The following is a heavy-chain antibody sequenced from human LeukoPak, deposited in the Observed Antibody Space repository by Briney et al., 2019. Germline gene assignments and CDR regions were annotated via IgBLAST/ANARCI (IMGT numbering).Heavy chain of an antibody. Sequence: GGSLRLSCAASGFTFSNFWMNWVRQAPGKGLEWVANIRQDGSEKYYVDSVKGRFTISRDNAKNSLYLQVNSLRAEDTAVYYCARDVWAFDFWGQGTMVTVSS. V-gene: IGHV3-7*04. CDR2: IRQDGSEK. D-gene: IGHD2-8*01. CDR1: GFTFSNFW. CDR3: ARDVWAFDF. J-gene: IGHJ3*01.